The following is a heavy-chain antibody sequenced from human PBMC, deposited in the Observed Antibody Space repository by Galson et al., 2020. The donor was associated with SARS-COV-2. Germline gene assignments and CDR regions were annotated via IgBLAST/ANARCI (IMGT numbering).Heavy chain of an antibody. CDR3: ARAEGEYGDYGYYGMDV. CDR1: GGSISSYY. V-gene: IGHV4-59*01. J-gene: IGHJ6*02. Sequence: SETLSLTCTVSGGSISSYYWSWNRQPPGKGLEWIGYIYYSGSTNYNPPLKSRGTISVDTSKNQFSLKLSSVTAADTAVYYCARAEGEYGDYGYYGMDVWGQGTTVTVSS. CDR2: IYYSGST. D-gene: IGHD4-17*01.